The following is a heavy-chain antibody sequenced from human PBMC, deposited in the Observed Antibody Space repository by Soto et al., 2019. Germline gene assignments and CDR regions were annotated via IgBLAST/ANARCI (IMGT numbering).Heavy chain of an antibody. V-gene: IGHV4-59*08. Sequence: SETLSLTCTVSGGSISSYYWSWIRQPPGKGLEWIGYIYYSGSTNYNPSLKSRVTISVNTSKNQFSLKLSSVTAADTAVYYCARPLRAAAGGDYYYYMDVWGKGTTVTVSS. CDR3: ARPLRAAAGGDYYYYMDV. CDR2: IYYSGST. CDR1: GGSISSYY. J-gene: IGHJ6*03. D-gene: IGHD6-13*01.